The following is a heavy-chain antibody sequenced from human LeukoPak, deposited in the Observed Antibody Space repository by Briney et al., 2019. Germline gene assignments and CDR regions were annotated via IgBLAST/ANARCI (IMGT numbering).Heavy chain of an antibody. CDR2: IKTDVTST. V-gene: IGHV3-74*01. Sequence: GGSLRLSCAVSGFTFSDYWMHWLRQAPGKGLVWVSRIKTDVTSTDYADSVKGRFTISRDNAKNTLYLQMDSLRADDTAVYYCTTIRPDYWGRGTLVTVSS. CDR1: GFTFSDYW. J-gene: IGHJ4*02. D-gene: IGHD1-14*01. CDR3: TTIRPDY.